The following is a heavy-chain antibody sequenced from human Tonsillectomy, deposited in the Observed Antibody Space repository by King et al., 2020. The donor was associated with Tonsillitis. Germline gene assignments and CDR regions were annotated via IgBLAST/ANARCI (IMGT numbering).Heavy chain of an antibody. CDR1: GDSTSISRSSY. D-gene: IGHD1-26*01. CDR2: IQDTGNS. V-gene: IGHV4-39*07. CDR3: ARPFSGSYSAFDY. Sequence: QLQESGPGLVKPSETLSLTCTVSGDSTSISRSSYWGWIRKPPGKGLEWIASIQDTGNSFFNPSLKSRVTISLDTSKKQFSLKLTSVTAADTAVYYCARPFSGSYSAFDYWGLGTLVTVSS. J-gene: IGHJ4*02.